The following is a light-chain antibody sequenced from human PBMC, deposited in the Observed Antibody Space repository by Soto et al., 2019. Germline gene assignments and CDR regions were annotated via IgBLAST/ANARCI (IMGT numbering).Light chain of an antibody. CDR2: DVR. V-gene: IGLV2-14*03. CDR3: YSYASGSTYV. CDR1: SSDVGGSDY. J-gene: IGLJ1*01. Sequence: QSALTQPASVSGCPGQSITISCTGTSSDVGGSDYVAWYQQHPGKAPKLMVYDVRFRPSGVSDRFSGSKSADVASLTISGLQSEDEADYYCYSYASGSTYVFGTGTKVPVL.